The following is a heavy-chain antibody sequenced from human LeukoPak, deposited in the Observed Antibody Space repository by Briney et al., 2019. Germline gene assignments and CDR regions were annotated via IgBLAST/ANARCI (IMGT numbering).Heavy chain of an antibody. CDR2: IKQDGSEK. D-gene: IGHD3-22*01. Sequence: PGGSLRLSCAASGFTFSSYWMSWVRQAPGKGLEWVANIKQDGSEKYYVDSVKGRFTISRDNAKNSLYLQMNSLRAEDTAVYYCARDQMGYYDSSGYYYWGQGTLVTVSS. CDR1: GFTFSSYW. CDR3: ARDQMGYYDSSGYYY. J-gene: IGHJ4*02. V-gene: IGHV3-7*01.